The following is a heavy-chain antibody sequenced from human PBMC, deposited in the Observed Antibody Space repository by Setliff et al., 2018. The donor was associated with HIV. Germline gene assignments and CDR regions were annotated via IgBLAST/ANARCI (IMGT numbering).Heavy chain of an antibody. D-gene: IGHD3-10*01. V-gene: IGHV4-61*09. Sequence: PSETLSLTCTVSGDSITTGVYYWSWIRQPAGQGLECIGHIYASDNSGNTVYNPSFRSRVTLSLDTSKNQFSLKLTSVTAADAAVYYCTGDYNSGSNRFDYWGQGTPVTVSS. CDR2: IYASDNSGNT. J-gene: IGHJ4*02. CDR1: GDSITTGVYY. CDR3: TGDYNSGSNRFDY.